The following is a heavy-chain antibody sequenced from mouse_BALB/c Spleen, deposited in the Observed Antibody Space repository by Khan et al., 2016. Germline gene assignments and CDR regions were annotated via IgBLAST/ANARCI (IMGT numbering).Heavy chain of an antibody. CDR2: INTYSGES. CDR3: ARYRYYYGSSRYFDV. CDR1: GYTFTNYG. D-gene: IGHD1-1*01. V-gene: IGHV9-3-1*01. Sequence: QIQLVQSGPELKKPGKTVKISCKASGYTFTNYGMNWVKQAPGKGLKWMGWINTYSGESTYADDIKGRFAFSLETSANHAYLQINNLKNEDTATXFGARYRYYYGSSRYFDVWGAGTTVTVSS. J-gene: IGHJ1*01.